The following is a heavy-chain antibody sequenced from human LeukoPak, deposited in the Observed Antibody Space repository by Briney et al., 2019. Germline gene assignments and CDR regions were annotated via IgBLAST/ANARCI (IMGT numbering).Heavy chain of an antibody. D-gene: IGHD2-15*01. V-gene: IGHV1-69*01. CDR1: GGTFSSYA. Sequence: GSSVKVSCKASGGTFSSYAISWVRQAPGQGLEWMGGIIPIFGTANYAQKFQGRVTITADESTSTAYMELSSLRSEDTAVYYCASLGYCSGGSCYRYNWFDPWGQGTLVTVSS. CDR3: ASLGYCSGGSCYRYNWFDP. CDR2: IIPIFGTA. J-gene: IGHJ5*02.